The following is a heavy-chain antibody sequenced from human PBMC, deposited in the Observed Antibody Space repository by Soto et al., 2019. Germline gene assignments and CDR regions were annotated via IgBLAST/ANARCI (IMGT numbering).Heavy chain of an antibody. CDR1: GFSLSNGRMG. D-gene: IGHD3-10*01. Sequence: QVTLKESGPVLVKPTETLTLTCTVSGFSLSNGRMGVSWIRQPPGKPLEWLAHFFSDVERSYSASMQSRLTLSTDTSRSQVVLTMTNMDPVDTVTYYCARMDGDYNYYGLDVWGQGTTVTVSS. J-gene: IGHJ6*02. CDR2: FFSDVER. V-gene: IGHV2-26*02. CDR3: ARMDGDYNYYGLDV.